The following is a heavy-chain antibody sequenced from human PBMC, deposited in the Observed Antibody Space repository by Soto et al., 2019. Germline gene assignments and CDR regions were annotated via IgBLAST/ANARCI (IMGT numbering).Heavy chain of an antibody. V-gene: IGHV4-4*07. CDR2: IYISGTT. D-gene: IGHD2-15*01. CDR3: PRIHGGSPEL. J-gene: IGHJ4*02. Sequence: SETLRLTCTVSGGSMNAHFWSWIRQSAGKGLEWIGHIYISGTTMYNPSLKSRVTMSVDPPKKQLSLKLTSVTAADTAVYYCPRIHGGSPELWGQGTLVT. CDR1: GGSMNAHF.